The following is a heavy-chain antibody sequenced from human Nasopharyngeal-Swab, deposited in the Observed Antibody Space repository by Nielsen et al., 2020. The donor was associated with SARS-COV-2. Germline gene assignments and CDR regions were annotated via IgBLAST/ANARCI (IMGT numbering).Heavy chain of an antibody. J-gene: IGHJ4*02. V-gene: IGHV3-33*01. CDR3: ARDTGGSPGY. CDR1: GFTFSSYG. D-gene: IGHD1-26*01. Sequence: GESLQISCAASGFTFSSYGMHWVRQAPGKGLEWVAVIWYDGSNKYYADSVKGRFTISRDNSKNTLYLQMNSLRAEDTAVYYCARDTGGSPGYWGQGTLVTVSS. CDR2: IWYDGSNK.